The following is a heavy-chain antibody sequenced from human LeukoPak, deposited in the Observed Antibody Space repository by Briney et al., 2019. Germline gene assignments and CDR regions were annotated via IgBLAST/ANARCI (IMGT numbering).Heavy chain of an antibody. D-gene: IGHD3-22*01. Sequence: PSETLSLTCTVSGGSTSSSSFYWGWIRQPPGKGLGCIGRISYSGRTYYNPSLQSRVTISVDTSKNQFSLRLSSVTAADTAVYYCARLRAYYYDSSGYYNFGFWGQGTLVTVSS. CDR2: ISYSGRT. CDR3: ARLRAYYYDSSGYYNFGF. J-gene: IGHJ4*02. V-gene: IGHV4-39*01. CDR1: GGSTSSSSFY.